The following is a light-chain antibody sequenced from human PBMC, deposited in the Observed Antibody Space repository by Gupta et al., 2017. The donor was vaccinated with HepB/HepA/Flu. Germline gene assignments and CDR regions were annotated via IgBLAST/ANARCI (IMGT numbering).Light chain of an antibody. CDR1: SSDFGDYNY. CDR3: NYSKTPTTIWV. CDR2: HVS. Sequence: QSALTQPASVSGSPGQSITISCTGTSSDFGDYNYVSWYQQYPGKDTKRLIYHVSNRPSGVSDRFSCYKAGNNASPQTKGLQADEEADAYGNYSKTPTTIWVFGGGTKLTVL. V-gene: IGLV2-14*03. J-gene: IGLJ3*02.